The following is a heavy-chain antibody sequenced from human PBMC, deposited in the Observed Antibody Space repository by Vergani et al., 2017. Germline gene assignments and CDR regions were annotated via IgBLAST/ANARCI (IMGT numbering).Heavy chain of an antibody. Sequence: QVQLQESCPGLVKPSQTLSLTCTVSGGSISSGDYCWSWIRQPPGKGLEWIGYIYYSGSTYYNPSLKSRVTISVDTSKNPFSLKLSSVTAADTAVYYCARVRRDDSSGYYYYYGMDVWGQGTTVTVSS. CDR3: ARVRRDDSSGYYYYYGMDV. D-gene: IGHD3-22*01. V-gene: IGHV4-30-4*01. CDR2: IYYSGST. CDR1: GGSISSGDYC. J-gene: IGHJ6*02.